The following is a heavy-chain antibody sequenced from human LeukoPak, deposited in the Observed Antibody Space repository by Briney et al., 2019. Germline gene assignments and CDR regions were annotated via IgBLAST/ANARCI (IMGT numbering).Heavy chain of an antibody. J-gene: IGHJ4*02. CDR1: GFTFSSYA. CDR3: AKPKGSSY. CDR2: ISGSGGST. Sequence: GGSLRLSCAASGFTFSSYAMSWVRQAPGKGLEWVSAISGSGGSTYYADPVKGRFTICRDNYKNSVYVQMYTLRAAAPALYFCAKPKGSSYWGQGTLVTVSS. V-gene: IGHV3-23*01. D-gene: IGHD2-15*01.